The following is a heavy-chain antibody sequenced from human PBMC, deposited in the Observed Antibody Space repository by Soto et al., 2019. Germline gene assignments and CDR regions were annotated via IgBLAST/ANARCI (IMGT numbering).Heavy chain of an antibody. CDR3: ARGRYCLTGRCFPNWFDS. V-gene: IGHV4-30-4*01. CDR2: IYKSTTT. D-gene: IGHD2-15*01. CDR1: GDSISTVDYF. J-gene: IGHJ5*01. Sequence: SETLSLTCSVSGDSISTVDYFWACIRQPPGQALEYIGYIYKSTTTYYNPSFESRVAISLDTSKSQFSLTVTSVTAADTAVYFCARGRYCLTGRCFPNWFDSWGQGTLVTVSS.